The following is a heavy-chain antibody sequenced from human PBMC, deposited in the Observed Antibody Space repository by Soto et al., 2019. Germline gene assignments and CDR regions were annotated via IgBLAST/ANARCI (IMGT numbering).Heavy chain of an antibody. CDR2: INTGNGNT. CDR3: ARGGNELSSSSFLDY. Sequence: QVQLVQSGAEVKKPGASVKISCKASGYTFTKYAIHWVRQAPGQRLEWMGWINTGNGNTKYSQKFQGRVTITRDTSATTDYMELSSLRSEDTTVYSCARGGNELSSSSFLDYWGQGTLVTVAS. V-gene: IGHV1-3*04. J-gene: IGHJ4*02. CDR1: GYTFTKYA. D-gene: IGHD6-6*01.